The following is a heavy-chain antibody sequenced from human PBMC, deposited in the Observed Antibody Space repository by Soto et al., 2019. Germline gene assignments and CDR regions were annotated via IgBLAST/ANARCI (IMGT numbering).Heavy chain of an antibody. CDR3: EAEMTFGKLSVV. J-gene: IGHJ6*02. CDR1: GDTDTNYV. Sequence: QVQLVQSGAEVKKPGSSVKVSCKASGDTDTNYVISWVRQAPGQVLEWMGGIFPTFGTTYSAQKLQDRLTITADERTSTVYMQLSSLRLDATAVYYCEAEMTFGKLSVVWGQGTTVPVSS. V-gene: IGHV1-69*01. D-gene: IGHD3-16*02. CDR2: IFPTFGTT.